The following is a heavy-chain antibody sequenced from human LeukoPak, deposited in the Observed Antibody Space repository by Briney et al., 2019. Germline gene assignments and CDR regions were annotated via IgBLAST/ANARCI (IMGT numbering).Heavy chain of an antibody. D-gene: IGHD3-10*01. CDR2: IYNSGST. V-gene: IGHV4-59*01. J-gene: IGHJ4*02. CDR1: GDSISIYY. CDR3: ARDRELGY. Sequence: SETLSLTCTVPGDSISIYYWSWIRQPPGKGLEWIGYIYNSGSTNYNPSLKSRVTISLDTSKNQFSLKLTSVTAADTAVYYCARDRELGYWGQGTLVTVSS.